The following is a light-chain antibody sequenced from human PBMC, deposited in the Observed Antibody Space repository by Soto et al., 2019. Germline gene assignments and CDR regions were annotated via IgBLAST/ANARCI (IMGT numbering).Light chain of an antibody. CDR2: DAS. V-gene: IGKV1-5*01. Sequence: IQMTQSPSTVSASVGDRVTITCRASQSISSSLAWYQQKPGKAPKVLIYDASSLDSGVPSRFSGSGYGTEFTLTVSSLQPGDFATYSCQQYENYPYSFGQGTKLEIK. J-gene: IGKJ2*01. CDR3: QQYENYPYS. CDR1: QSISSS.